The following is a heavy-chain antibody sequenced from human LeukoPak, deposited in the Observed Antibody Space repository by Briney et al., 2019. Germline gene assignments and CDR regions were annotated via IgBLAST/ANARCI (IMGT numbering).Heavy chain of an antibody. V-gene: IGHV3-48*03. D-gene: IGHD6-19*01. CDR2: ISDSGSTK. Sequence: GGSLRLSCAASGFTFSDFEINWVRQAPGKGLEWVSYISDSGSTKYYADSVKGRFTISRDNAKSSLCLQMNSLRAEDTAVYYCARERGQWLDFDYWGQGTLVTVSS. CDR3: ARERGQWLDFDY. CDR1: GFTFSDFE. J-gene: IGHJ4*02.